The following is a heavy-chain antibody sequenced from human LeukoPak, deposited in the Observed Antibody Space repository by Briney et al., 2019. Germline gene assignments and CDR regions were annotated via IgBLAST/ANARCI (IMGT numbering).Heavy chain of an antibody. CDR3: ARDNGDYVAFDI. CDR1: GGSISSGGYY. D-gene: IGHD4-17*01. V-gene: IGHV4-31*03. J-gene: IGHJ3*02. Sequence: SETLSLTCTVSGGSISSGGYYWSWIRQHPGKGLEWIGYIYYSGSTYYNPSLKSRVTISVDTSKNQFSLKLSSVTAADTAVYYCARDNGDYVAFDIWGQGTMVTVSS. CDR2: IYYSGST.